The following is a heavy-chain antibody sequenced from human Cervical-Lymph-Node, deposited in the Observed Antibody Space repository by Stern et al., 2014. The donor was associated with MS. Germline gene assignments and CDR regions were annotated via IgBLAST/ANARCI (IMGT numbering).Heavy chain of an antibody. J-gene: IGHJ6*02. CDR1: GFTFSSYG. V-gene: IGHV3-30*18. CDR3: AKEPSYYSNTIFGVVITNYGMDV. D-gene: IGHD3-3*01. Sequence: VQLVESGGGVVQPGRSLRLSCAASGFTFSSYGMHWVRQAPGKGLEWVAVISYDGSNKYYADSVKGRFTISRDNSKNTLYLQMNSLRAEDTAVYYCAKEPSYYSNTIFGVVITNYGMDVWGQGTTVTVSS. CDR2: ISYDGSNK.